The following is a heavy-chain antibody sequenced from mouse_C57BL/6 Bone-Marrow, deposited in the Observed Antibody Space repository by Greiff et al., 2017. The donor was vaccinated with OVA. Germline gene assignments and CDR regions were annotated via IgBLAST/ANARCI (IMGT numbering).Heavy chain of an antibody. J-gene: IGHJ1*03. V-gene: IGHV1-76*01. D-gene: IGHD1-1*01. CDR1: GYTFTDYY. CDR2: IYPGSGNT. CDR3: ARTYYGKYFDV. Sequence: VHLVESGAELVRPGASVKLSCKASGYTFTDYYINWVKQRPGQGLEWIARIYPGSGNTYYNEKFKGKATLTAEKSSSTAYMQLSSLTSEDSAVYFCARTYYGKYFDVWGTGTTVTVSS.